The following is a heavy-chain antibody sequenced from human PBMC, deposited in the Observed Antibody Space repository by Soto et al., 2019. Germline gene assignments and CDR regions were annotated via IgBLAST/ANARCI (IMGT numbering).Heavy chain of an antibody. CDR1: GGSISSGDYY. CDR2: IYYSGST. D-gene: IGHD4-17*01. CDR3: ARVVTVTTPYYLDY. J-gene: IGHJ4*02. V-gene: IGHV4-30-4*01. Sequence: SETLSLTCTVSGGSISSGDYYWSWIRQPPGKGLEWIGYIYYSGSTYYNPSLKSRVTIPVDTSKNQFSLKLSSVTAADTAVYYWARVVTVTTPYYLDYWGKGTLVTVSS.